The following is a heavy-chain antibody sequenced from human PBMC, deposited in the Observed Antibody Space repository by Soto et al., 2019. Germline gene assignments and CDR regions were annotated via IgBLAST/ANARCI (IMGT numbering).Heavy chain of an antibody. Sequence: SETLSLTCTVSGGSISSGGYYWTWIRQHPGKGLEWIGYIYYSGSTYYNPSLKSRVTISVDTSKNQFSLKLSSVTAADTAVYYCARHHRVRGKNWFDPWGQGTLVTVSS. CDR1: GGSISSGGYY. V-gene: IGHV4-39*01. D-gene: IGHD3-10*01. CDR3: ARHHRVRGKNWFDP. CDR2: IYYSGST. J-gene: IGHJ5*02.